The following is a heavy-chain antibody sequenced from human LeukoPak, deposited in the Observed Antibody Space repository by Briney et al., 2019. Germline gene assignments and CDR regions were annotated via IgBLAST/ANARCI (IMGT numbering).Heavy chain of an antibody. J-gene: IGHJ6*03. Sequence: GASVKVSCKASGYTFTGYYMDWVRQAPGQGLEWMGWINPNSGGTNYAQKFQGRVTMTRDTSISTAYMELSRLRSDDTAVYYCARGGAAAGYYYMDVWGKGTTVTVSS. V-gene: IGHV1-2*02. CDR2: INPNSGGT. D-gene: IGHD6-13*01. CDR1: GYTFTGYY. CDR3: ARGGAAAGYYYMDV.